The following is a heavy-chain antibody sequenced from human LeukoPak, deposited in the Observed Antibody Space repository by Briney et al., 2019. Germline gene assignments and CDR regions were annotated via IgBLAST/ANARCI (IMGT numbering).Heavy chain of an antibody. CDR2: ISSSSSYI. V-gene: IGHV3-21*01. D-gene: IGHD6-6*01. Sequence: GGSLRLSCAASGFTFSSYSMNWVRQAPGKGLEWVSSISSSSSYIYYADSVKGRFTISRDNAKNSLYLQMNSLRAEDTAVYYCARDSSSEDYHYGMDVWGQGTTVTVSS. J-gene: IGHJ6*02. CDR1: GFTFSSYS. CDR3: ARDSSSEDYHYGMDV.